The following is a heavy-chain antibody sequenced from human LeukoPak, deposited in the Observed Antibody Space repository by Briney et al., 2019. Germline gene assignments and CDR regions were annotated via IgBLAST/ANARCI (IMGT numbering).Heavy chain of an antibody. CDR1: GGSFSGYY. V-gene: IGHV4-34*01. D-gene: IGHD6-19*01. J-gene: IGHJ4*02. CDR2: INHSGST. CDR3: ARRSIAVAGFDY. Sequence: SETLSLTCAVYGGSFSGYYWSWIRQPPGKGLEWIGEINHSGSTNYNPSLKSRVTISVDTSKNQFPLKLSSVTAADTAVYYCARRSIAVAGFDYWGQGTLVTVSS.